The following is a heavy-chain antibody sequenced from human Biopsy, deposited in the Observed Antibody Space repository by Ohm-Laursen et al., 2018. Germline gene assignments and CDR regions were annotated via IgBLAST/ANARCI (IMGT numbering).Heavy chain of an antibody. CDR2: ISSSNDNP. D-gene: IGHD3-22*01. Sequence: SVKVSCKASGFIFTSYGLSWVRQAPGQGLEWMGWISSSNDNPNYAQKFQGRVTMTADTSTSTAYMELRSLRSDDTAVYYCARDFFDSSGYFYYYNGVDLWGQGTTVTVSS. J-gene: IGHJ6*02. CDR1: GFIFTSYG. CDR3: ARDFFDSSGYFYYYNGVDL. V-gene: IGHV1-18*01.